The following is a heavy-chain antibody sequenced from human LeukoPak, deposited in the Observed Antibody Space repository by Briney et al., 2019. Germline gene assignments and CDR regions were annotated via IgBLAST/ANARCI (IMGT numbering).Heavy chain of an antibody. Sequence: GASVKVSCKASGYTFTSYGISWVRQRPGPGLEWMGWISAYNGNTNYAQKLQGRVTMTTDTSTSTAYMELRSLRSDDTAVYYCARGGYDILTGSYYFDYWGQGTLVTVSS. CDR3: ARGGYDILTGSYYFDY. J-gene: IGHJ4*02. CDR1: GYTFTSYG. V-gene: IGHV1-18*04. CDR2: ISAYNGNT. D-gene: IGHD3-9*01.